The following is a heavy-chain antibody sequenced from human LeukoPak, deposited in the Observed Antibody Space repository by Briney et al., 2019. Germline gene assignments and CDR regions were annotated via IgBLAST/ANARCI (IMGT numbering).Heavy chain of an antibody. CDR2: IKQDGSQK. CDR3: ARDLGRMAVTFDY. Sequence: PGGSLRLSCAASEFTFASYWMSWVRQPPGKGLEWVANIKQDGSQKYYVDSLKGRFTISRDNAKNSLYLQMNSLRAEDTAVYYCARDLGRMAVTFDYWGQGTLVTVSS. D-gene: IGHD6-19*01. J-gene: IGHJ4*02. V-gene: IGHV3-7*03. CDR1: EFTFASYW.